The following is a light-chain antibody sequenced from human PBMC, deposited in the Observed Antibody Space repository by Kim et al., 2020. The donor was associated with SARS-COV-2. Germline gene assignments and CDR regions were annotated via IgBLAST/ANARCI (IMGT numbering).Light chain of an antibody. CDR2: AAA. CDR1: LSVRCN. CDR3: KQYSNWPRT. J-gene: IGKJ1*01. V-gene: IGKV3-15*01. Sequence: LSPGARATLSCRASLSVRCNLASYHQKLGPSPRLFIEAAAARATRIPARVSGSGSGTEFTLTISSLQSEDFAVYYCKQYSNWPRTFGQGTKVDIK.